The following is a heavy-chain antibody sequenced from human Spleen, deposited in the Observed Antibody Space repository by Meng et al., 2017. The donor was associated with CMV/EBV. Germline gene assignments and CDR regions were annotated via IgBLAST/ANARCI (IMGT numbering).Heavy chain of an antibody. CDR1: GFTFSNYA. CDR2: ISGSGGGT. CDR3: AKHGDFYSGSRFDY. J-gene: IGHJ4*02. Sequence: GGSLRLSCAASGFTFSNYAMSWVRQTPGKGLEWVSSISGSGGGTYYADSVKGRFTISRDNSGNMLNLQMNSLRAEDTALYYCAKHGDFYSGSRFDYWGLGTQVTVSS. D-gene: IGHD1-26*01. V-gene: IGHV3-23*01.